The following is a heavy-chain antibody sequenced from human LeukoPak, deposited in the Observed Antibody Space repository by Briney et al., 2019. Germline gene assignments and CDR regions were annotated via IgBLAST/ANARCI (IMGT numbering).Heavy chain of an antibody. J-gene: IGHJ6*04. Sequence: SETLSLTCAVYGGSFSGYYWSWLRQPPGKGLEWIGEINHSGSTNYNPSLTSRVNISVDTSKNQFSLKLSSVTAADTAVYYCARSAMDVWGKGTTVTVSS. CDR2: INHSGST. CDR3: ARSAMDV. CDR1: GGSFSGYY. V-gene: IGHV4-34*01.